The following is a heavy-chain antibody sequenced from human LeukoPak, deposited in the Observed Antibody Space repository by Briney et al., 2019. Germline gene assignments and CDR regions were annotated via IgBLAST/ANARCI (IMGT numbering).Heavy chain of an antibody. CDR2: IYYSGST. Sequence: SETLSLTCTVSGGSISSYYWSWIRQPPGKGLEWIGYIYYSGSTNYNPSLKSRVTISVDTSKNQFSLKLSSVTAADTAVYYCARGVEYYDSSGYYEVAFDIWGQGTMVTVSS. CDR1: GGSISSYY. V-gene: IGHV4-59*01. J-gene: IGHJ3*02. D-gene: IGHD3-22*01. CDR3: ARGVEYYDSSGYYEVAFDI.